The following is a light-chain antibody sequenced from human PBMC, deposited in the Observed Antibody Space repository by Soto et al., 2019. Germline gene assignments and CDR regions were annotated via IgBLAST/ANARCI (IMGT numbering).Light chain of an antibody. CDR1: SSDIGTYNY. Sequence: QSVRTQPASVSGSPGQSITISCTGTSSDIGTYNYVSWYQQHPGKAPKLMLYEVSNRPSGVSNRFFGSKSGNTASLTISGLQAEDEADYFCNSYTSSSTLYVFGTGTKVTVL. V-gene: IGLV2-14*01. J-gene: IGLJ1*01. CDR2: EVS. CDR3: NSYTSSSTLYV.